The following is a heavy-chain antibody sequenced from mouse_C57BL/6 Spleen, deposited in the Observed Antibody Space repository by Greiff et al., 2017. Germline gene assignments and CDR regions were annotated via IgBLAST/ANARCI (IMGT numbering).Heavy chain of an antibody. V-gene: IGHV1-54*01. CDR1: GYAFTNYL. CDR3: ARSGTGSYFDD. D-gene: IGHD4-1*01. Sequence: QVQLQQSGAELVRPGTSVKVSCKASGYAFTNYLIEWVKQRPGQGLEWIGVINPGSGGTNYNEKFKGKATLTADKSSSTAYMQLSSLTSEDSAVYFCARSGTGSYFDDWGQGTTLTVAS. CDR2: INPGSGGT. J-gene: IGHJ2*01.